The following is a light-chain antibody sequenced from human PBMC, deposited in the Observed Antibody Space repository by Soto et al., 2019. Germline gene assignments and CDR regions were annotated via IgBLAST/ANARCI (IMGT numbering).Light chain of an antibody. CDR3: QQRHMWPIT. J-gene: IGKJ5*01. Sequence: EYVLTQSPATLSLYPGERATLSCRASQSVNYYLAWYQQKPGQAPRLLINDAYNRATGIPPRFSGSGSGTDFTLTISSLEPEDSAVYYCQQRHMWPITFGQGTRLEI. CDR2: DAY. V-gene: IGKV3-11*01. CDR1: QSVNYY.